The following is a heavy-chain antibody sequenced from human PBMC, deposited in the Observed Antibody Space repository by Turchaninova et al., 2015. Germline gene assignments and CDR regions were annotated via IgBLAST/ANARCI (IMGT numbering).Heavy chain of an antibody. CDR1: GGSFRGYY. V-gene: IGHV4-34*01. Sequence: QVQLQQWGAGLLKPSETLSLTCAVYGGSFRGYYWSWIRQPPGKGRAWIGGINHSGSTNYNPSLKRRVRISVDTSKNQVSLRVGSVTAADTAVYYCARNGRHYYDSSGRMDVWGQGTTVTVS. CDR2: INHSGST. D-gene: IGHD3-22*01. CDR3: ARNGRHYYDSSGRMDV. J-gene: IGHJ6*02.